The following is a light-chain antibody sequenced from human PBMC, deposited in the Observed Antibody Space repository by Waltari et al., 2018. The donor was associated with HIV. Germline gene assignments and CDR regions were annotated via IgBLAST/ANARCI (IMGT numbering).Light chain of an antibody. CDR2: WAS. Sequence: DIVMTQSPDSLAVSLGERATINCKSSQSILYNSNNKNYLTWYQQKPGQSPKLLISWASTRKSGVPDRFSGSGSGTDFTLTINNLQAEDVAVYYCQHYFTTPYTLGQGTKLEIK. V-gene: IGKV4-1*01. J-gene: IGKJ2*01. CDR3: QHYFTTPYT. CDR1: QSILYNSNNKNY.